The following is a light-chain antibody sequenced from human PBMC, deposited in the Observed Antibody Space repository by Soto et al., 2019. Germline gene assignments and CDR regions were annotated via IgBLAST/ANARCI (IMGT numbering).Light chain of an antibody. V-gene: IGKV1-5*01. CDR2: DAS. J-gene: IGKJ1*01. CDR1: QSISAW. CDR3: QQYNSYPWT. Sequence: DIQMTQSPSTLSASVRNRVTITCRASQSISAWLAWYQQKPGKAPKVLIFDASSLESGVPSRFSGSGSGTEFTLTISSVQPDDFATYYCQQYNSYPWTFGQGTKVEIK.